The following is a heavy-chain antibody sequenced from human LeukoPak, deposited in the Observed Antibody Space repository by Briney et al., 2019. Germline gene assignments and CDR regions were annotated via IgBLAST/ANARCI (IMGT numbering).Heavy chain of an antibody. CDR2: FDPEDGET. J-gene: IGHJ4*02. Sequence: ASVKVSCKVSGYTLTELSMHWVRQAPGKGLEWMGGFDPEDGETIYAQKFQGRVTMTEDTSTDTAYMELSSLRSEDTAVYYCATQVGATLDYDYWGQGTLVTVSS. V-gene: IGHV1-24*01. CDR3: ATQVGATLDYDY. D-gene: IGHD1-26*01. CDR1: GYTLTELS.